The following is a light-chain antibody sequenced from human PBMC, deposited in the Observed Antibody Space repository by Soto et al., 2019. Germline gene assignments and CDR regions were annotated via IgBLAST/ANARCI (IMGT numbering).Light chain of an antibody. V-gene: IGKV3-15*01. CDR1: QSVGTN. Sequence: IVMTQSPATLSVSPGERATLSCRASQSVGTNLAWYHQKSGQAPRLLISGASTRSTGVPARFTGSGSGTEFTLSISSLQSEDFAVYYCQQYYNWPPTFGRGTKVDIK. J-gene: IGKJ1*01. CDR2: GAS. CDR3: QQYYNWPPT.